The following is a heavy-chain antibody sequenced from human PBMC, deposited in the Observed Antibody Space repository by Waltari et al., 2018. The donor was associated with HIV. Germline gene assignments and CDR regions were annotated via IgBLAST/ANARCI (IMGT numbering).Heavy chain of an antibody. CDR1: GSTFGAYV. CDR2: IRSKAYGGTT. V-gene: IGHV3-49*03. CDR3: TRDGLYYDFWSGYPGY. D-gene: IGHD3-3*01. Sequence: EVQLVESGGGLVQPGRSLRPSCTACGSTFGAYVMSWFRQAPGKGLEWVGFIRSKAYGGTTEYAASVKGRFTISRDDSKSIAYLQMNSLKTEDTAVYYCTRDGLYYDFWSGYPGYWGQGTLVTVSS. J-gene: IGHJ4*02.